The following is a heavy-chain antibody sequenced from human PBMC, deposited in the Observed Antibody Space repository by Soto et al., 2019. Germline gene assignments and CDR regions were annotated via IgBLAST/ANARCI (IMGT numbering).Heavy chain of an antibody. CDR3: ARDQGGSSGWYGLCFAY. Sequence: SVKVSCKASGGTFSSYAISWVRQAPGQGLEWMGGIIPIFGTANYAQKFQGRVTITADESTSTAYMELSSLRSEDTAVYYCARDQGGSSGWYGLCFAYWGQGTLVTVSS. J-gene: IGHJ4*02. V-gene: IGHV1-69*13. CDR1: GGTFSSYA. CDR2: IIPIFGTA. D-gene: IGHD6-19*01.